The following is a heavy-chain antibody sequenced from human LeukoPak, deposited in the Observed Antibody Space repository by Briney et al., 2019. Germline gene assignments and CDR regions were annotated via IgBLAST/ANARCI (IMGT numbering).Heavy chain of an antibody. CDR1: GFTFSSYA. CDR3: AIAAAGSFDY. V-gene: IGHV3-30-3*01. CDR2: ISYDGSNK. D-gene: IGHD6-13*01. Sequence: PGRSLRLSCAASGFTFSSYAMHWARQAPGKGLEWVAVISYDGSNKYYADSVKGRFTISRDNSKNTLYLQMNSLRAEDTAVYYCAIAAAGSFDYWGQGTLVTVSS. J-gene: IGHJ4*02.